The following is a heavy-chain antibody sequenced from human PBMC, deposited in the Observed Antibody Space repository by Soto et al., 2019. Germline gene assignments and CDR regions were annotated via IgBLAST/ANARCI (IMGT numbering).Heavy chain of an antibody. D-gene: IGHD7-27*01. J-gene: IGHJ4*02. Sequence: QVQLAESGGGVVQPGGSVGLSCAASEFSFNTYTIHWVRQAPGKGLEWVAVISHDGETKFYADSAKGRFTMSRDNSKNTQYLHMSGLQGADSATYYCAKSTPGREDLDSWGQGTLVIVSS. CDR1: EFSFNTYT. CDR3: AKSTPGREDLDS. V-gene: IGHV3-30-3*02. CDR2: ISHDGETK.